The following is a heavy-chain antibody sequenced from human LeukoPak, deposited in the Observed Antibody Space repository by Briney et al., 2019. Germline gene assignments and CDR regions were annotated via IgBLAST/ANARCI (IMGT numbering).Heavy chain of an antibody. Sequence: GGSLRLSCAASGFTFSSYSMNWVRQAPGKGLEWVSYISSSSSTIYYADSAKGRFTISRDNAKNSLYLQMNSLRAEDTAVYYCARVAGDRYYYYYYMDVWGKGTTVTVSS. J-gene: IGHJ6*03. D-gene: IGHD3-10*01. CDR2: ISSSSSTI. CDR3: ARVAGDRYYYYYYMDV. V-gene: IGHV3-48*01. CDR1: GFTFSSYS.